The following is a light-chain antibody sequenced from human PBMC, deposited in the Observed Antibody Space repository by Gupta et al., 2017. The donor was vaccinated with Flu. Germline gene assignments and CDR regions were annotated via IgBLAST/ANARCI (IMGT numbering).Light chain of an antibody. V-gene: IGLV3-1*01. J-gene: IGLJ1*01. CDR1: ALGSAY. CDR2: QDT. Sequence: YEWTHPPSVSVSPGQTGRITCSGEALGSAYVSWYQQKSGQAPVLVLYQDTKRPSGIPARFSVSNSGNIATLTITGTQATDEAVYFWQAWVSKIYVFGSGTKVTVL. CDR3: QAWVSKIYV.